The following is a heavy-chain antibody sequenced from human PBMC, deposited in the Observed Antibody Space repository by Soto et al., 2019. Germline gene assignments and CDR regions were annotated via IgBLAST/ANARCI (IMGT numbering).Heavy chain of an antibody. CDR3: ARRYGASFDY. CDR2: IYYSGST. J-gene: IGHJ4*02. V-gene: IGHV4-59*01. D-gene: IGHD4-17*01. Sequence: SETLSLTCTVSGGSISSYYWSWIRQPPGKGLEWIGDIYYSGSTNYNPSLKSRVTISVDTSKNQFSLKLSSVTAADTAVYYCARRYGASFDYWGQGTLVTVSS. CDR1: GGSISSYY.